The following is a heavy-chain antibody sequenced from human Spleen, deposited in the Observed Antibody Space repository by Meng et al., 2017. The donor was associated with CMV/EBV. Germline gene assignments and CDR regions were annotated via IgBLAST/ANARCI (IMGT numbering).Heavy chain of an antibody. J-gene: IGHJ5*02. V-gene: IGHV6-1*01. D-gene: IGHD3-22*01. Sequence: AWIRIRQTPSRGLESLGRTYDRSKWYNDYAVSVKSRITINPDTSKNQVSLQLSSVTPEDTAVYYCARDYRHYYDSSSYYAPNNWFDPWGQGTLVTVSS. CDR1: A. CDR3: ARDYRHYYDSSSYYAPNNWFDP. CDR2: TYDRSKWYN.